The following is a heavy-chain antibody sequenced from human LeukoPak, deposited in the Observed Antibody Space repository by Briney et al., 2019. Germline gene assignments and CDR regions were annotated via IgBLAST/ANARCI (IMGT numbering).Heavy chain of an antibody. CDR3: ARGNGTSTTFHY. Sequence: GGSLRLSCAASGFTFSDYYMNWIRQAPGKGLEWVSYISSTSSYTNYADSVKGRFTISRDNAKNSLYPQLNSLRAEDTAVYYCARGNGTSTTFHYWGQGTLVTVSS. CDR1: GFTFSDYY. CDR2: ISSTSSYT. D-gene: IGHD2-2*01. J-gene: IGHJ4*02. V-gene: IGHV3-11*05.